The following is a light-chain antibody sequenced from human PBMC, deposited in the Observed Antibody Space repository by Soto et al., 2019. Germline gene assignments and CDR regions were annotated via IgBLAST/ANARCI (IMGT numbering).Light chain of an antibody. CDR2: EVS. J-gene: IGKJ5*01. CDR1: QSLLHSHGYHY. Sequence: DIVMTQSPLFLPVTPGEPASISCRSIQSLLHSHGYHYLYWYLQKPGQPPQILIYEVSNRFSGVPDRFSGSGSGTDFTLKISRVEAEEVGVYYCMQSIQFPITCGQGTRREIK. V-gene: IGKV2D-29*01. CDR3: MQSIQFPIT.